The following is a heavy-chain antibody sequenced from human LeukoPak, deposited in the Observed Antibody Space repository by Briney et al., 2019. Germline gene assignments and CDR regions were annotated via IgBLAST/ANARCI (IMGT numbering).Heavy chain of an antibody. J-gene: IGHJ6*02. D-gene: IGHD3-3*01. Sequence: GGSLRLSCAASGFTFSSYWMSWVRQAPGKGLEWVANIKQDGSEKYYVDSVKGRFTISRDNAKNSLYLQMNSLRAEDTAVYYCARDGGYDFWSGYYVYYYGMDVWGQGTTVTVSS. V-gene: IGHV3-7*01. CDR1: GFTFSSYW. CDR3: ARDGGYDFWSGYYVYYYGMDV. CDR2: IKQDGSEK.